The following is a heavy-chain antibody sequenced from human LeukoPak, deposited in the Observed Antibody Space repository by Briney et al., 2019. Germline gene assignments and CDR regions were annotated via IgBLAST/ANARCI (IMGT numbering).Heavy chain of an antibody. CDR2: IHKAGSES. D-gene: IGHD1-26*01. Sequence: GGSLRLSCAASGLTFTDYWMTWVRQVPRKGLEWVANIHKAGSESYYVDSVKGRFAISRDNAKNSLYLQLSSLRVDDTAVYYCARVGTWELQRVFEYWGQGTLVTVSS. CDR3: ARVGTWELQRVFEY. J-gene: IGHJ4*02. V-gene: IGHV3-7*01. CDR1: GLTFTDYW.